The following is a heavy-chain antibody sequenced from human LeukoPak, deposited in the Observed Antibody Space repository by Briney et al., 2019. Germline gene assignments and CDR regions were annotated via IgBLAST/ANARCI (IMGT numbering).Heavy chain of an antibody. CDR2: IIGSGGST. D-gene: IGHD6-19*01. V-gene: IGHV3-23*01. CDR3: AKGVRAVAGSLDY. CDR1: GFTFSSYA. J-gene: IGHJ4*02. Sequence: GGSLRLSCAASGFTFSSYAMSWVRQAPGKGLEWVSAIIGSGGSTYYADSVKGRFTISRYNSKNTLYLQMNSLRAEDTAVYYCAKGVRAVAGSLDYWGQGTLVTVSS.